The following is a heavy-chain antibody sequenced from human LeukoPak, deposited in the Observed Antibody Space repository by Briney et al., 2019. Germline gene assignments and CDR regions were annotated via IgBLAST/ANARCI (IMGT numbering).Heavy chain of an antibody. J-gene: IGHJ4*02. Sequence: PGGSLRLSCAASGFTFSSYSVNWVRQAPGKGLAWVSSISSSGSYIYYADSVKGRFTFSRDNAKNSLYLQMNSLRAKDTAVYYCARGSGVQVLARLDYWGQGTLVTVSS. CDR2: ISSSGSYI. CDR3: ARGSGVQVLARLDY. V-gene: IGHV3-21*01. CDR1: GFTFSSYS. D-gene: IGHD3-10*01.